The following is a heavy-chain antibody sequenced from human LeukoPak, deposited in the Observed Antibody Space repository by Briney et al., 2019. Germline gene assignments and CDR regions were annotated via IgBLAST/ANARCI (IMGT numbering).Heavy chain of an antibody. J-gene: IGHJ6*03. CDR2: IRYDGSNK. CDR3: AKAYSYYMDV. Sequence: PGGSLRLSCAASGFTFSSYGMQWVRQAPGKGLEWVAFIRYDGSNKKYADSVKGRVTISRDNSKNTMDLQMNSLRAEDTAVYYCAKAYSYYMDVWGKGTSVTVSS. V-gene: IGHV3-30*02. CDR1: GFTFSSYG.